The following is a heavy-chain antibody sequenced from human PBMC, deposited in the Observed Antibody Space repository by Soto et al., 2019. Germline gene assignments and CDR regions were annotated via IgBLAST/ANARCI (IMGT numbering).Heavy chain of an antibody. CDR1: GGSINSGDYS. D-gene: IGHD3-22*01. J-gene: IGHJ5*02. CDR2: IYHTGTT. V-gene: IGHV4-30-2*01. CDR3: ASGINYYDSSGDSWFDP. Sequence: PSETLSLTCTVSGGSINSGDYSWTWIRQPPGKGLEWIGYIYHTGTTYYNMSLKSRVTISVDGSKNQFSLKLSSVTAADTAVYYCASGINYYDSSGDSWFDPWGQGTLVTVSS.